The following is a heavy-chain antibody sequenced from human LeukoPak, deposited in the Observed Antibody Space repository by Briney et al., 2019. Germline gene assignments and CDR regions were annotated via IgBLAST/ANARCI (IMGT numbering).Heavy chain of an antibody. CDR3: ARSVTTDYGMDV. D-gene: IGHD4-17*01. V-gene: IGHV3-30-3*01. J-gene: IGHJ6*02. Sequence: GGSLRLSCAASGFTFSSYAMHWVRQAPGKGLEWVAVISYDGSNKYYADSVKGRFTISRDNSKNTLYLQMNSLRAEDTAVYYCARSVTTDYGMDVWGQGTTVTVSS. CDR1: GFTFSSYA. CDR2: ISYDGSNK.